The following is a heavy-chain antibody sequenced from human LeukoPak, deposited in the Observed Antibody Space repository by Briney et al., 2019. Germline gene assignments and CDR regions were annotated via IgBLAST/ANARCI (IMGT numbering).Heavy chain of an antibody. V-gene: IGHV3-7*03. CDR1: GFTFSSYW. Sequence: PGGSLRLSCAASGFTFSSYWMSWVRQAPGKGLEWVANIKQDGSEKYYVDSVKGRFTISRDNAKNSLHLQMNSLRAEDTAVYYCARYPGGYYYGMDVWGKGTTVTVSS. CDR2: IKQDGSEK. CDR3: ARYPGGYYYGMDV. D-gene: IGHD3-10*01. J-gene: IGHJ6*04.